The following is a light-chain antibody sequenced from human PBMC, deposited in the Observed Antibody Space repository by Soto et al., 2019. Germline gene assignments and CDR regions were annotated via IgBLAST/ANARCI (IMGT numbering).Light chain of an antibody. CDR1: QSVRSTF. CDR3: QQYGSPPYT. V-gene: IGKV3-20*01. Sequence: EIVLTQSPGTLSLSPGERGTLSCRASQSVRSTFLAWYQHKPGQAPRLLIYGASNRATGIPDRFSGSGSGTDFTLTISRLEPEDFAVFYCQQYGSPPYTFGQGTKLEIK. J-gene: IGKJ2*01. CDR2: GAS.